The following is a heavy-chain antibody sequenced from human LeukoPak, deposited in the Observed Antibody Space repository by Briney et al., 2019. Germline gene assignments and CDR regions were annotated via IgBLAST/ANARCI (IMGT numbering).Heavy chain of an antibody. CDR1: GGSFSGYY. V-gene: IGHV4-34*01. D-gene: IGHD5-12*01. J-gene: IGHJ6*02. CDR3: ARAATTWYYGMDV. Sequence: PSETLSLTCAVYGGSFSGYYWSWIRQPPGKGLEWIGSIYYSGSTYYNPSLKSRVTISVDTSKNQFSLKLSSVTAADTAVYYCARAATTWYYGMDVWGQGTTVTVSS. CDR2: IYYSGST.